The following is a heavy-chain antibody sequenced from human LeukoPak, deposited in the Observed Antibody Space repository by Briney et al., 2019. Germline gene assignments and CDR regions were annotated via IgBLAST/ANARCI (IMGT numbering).Heavy chain of an antibody. Sequence: GASVKVSCKASGYTFAGYYMHWVRQAPGQGLEWMGWINPNSGGTNYAQNFQGRVTMTRDTSISTAYMELSRLRSDDTAVYYCARILGVAATPWYFDYWGQGTLVTVSS. CDR2: INPNSGGT. J-gene: IGHJ4*02. V-gene: IGHV1-2*02. CDR1: GYTFAGYY. D-gene: IGHD2-15*01. CDR3: ARILGVAATPWYFDY.